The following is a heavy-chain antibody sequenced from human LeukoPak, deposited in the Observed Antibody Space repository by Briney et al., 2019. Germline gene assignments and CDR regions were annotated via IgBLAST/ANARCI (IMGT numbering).Heavy chain of an antibody. Sequence: GGSLRLSCAASGFTFSSYSMNWVRQAPGKGLEWVSYISSSSSTIYYADSVKGRFTISRDNAKNSLYLQMNSLRAEDTAVYYCARDFPESSLRYDYGGNPGGGEGETSTDYWGQGTLVTVSS. D-gene: IGHD4-23*01. CDR1: GFTFSSYS. V-gene: IGHV3-48*01. CDR3: ARDFPESSLRYDYGGNPGGGEGETSTDY. J-gene: IGHJ4*02. CDR2: ISSSSSTI.